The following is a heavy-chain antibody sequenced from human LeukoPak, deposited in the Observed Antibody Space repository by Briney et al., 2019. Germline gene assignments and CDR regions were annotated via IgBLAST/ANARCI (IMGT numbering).Heavy chain of an antibody. D-gene: IGHD3-16*01. CDR3: ARDWGVRDWFDP. CDR2: IYYSGST. Sequence: PSETLSLTCTVSGGSISSSSYYWGWIRQPPGKGLEWIGSIYYSGSTYYNPSLKSRVTISVDTSKNQFSLKLSSVTAADTAVYYCARDWGVRDWFDPWGQGTLVTVSS. CDR1: GGSISSSSYY. J-gene: IGHJ5*02. V-gene: IGHV4-39*07.